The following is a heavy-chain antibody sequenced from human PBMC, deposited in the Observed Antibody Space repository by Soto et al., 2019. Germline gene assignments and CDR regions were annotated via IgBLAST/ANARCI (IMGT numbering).Heavy chain of an antibody. CDR1: GYTFTSNA. CDR2: VNAGNGYT. D-gene: IGHD5-18*01. J-gene: IGHJ4*02. CDR3: ARGAHTYGYVFDY. Sequence: QVHLVQSGAEVKKPGASVKVSCRSSGYTFTSNAIHWVRQAPGQSLEWMGWVNAGNGYTKYLQNFQGRVTISSDTSASTAYMELNSLRSEDTAVYYCARGAHTYGYVFDYWGLGTLVTVSS. V-gene: IGHV1-3*01.